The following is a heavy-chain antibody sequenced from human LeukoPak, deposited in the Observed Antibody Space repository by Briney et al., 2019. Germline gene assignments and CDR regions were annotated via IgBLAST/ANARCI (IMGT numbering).Heavy chain of an antibody. CDR1: GYTFTSYG. J-gene: IGHJ6*03. V-gene: IGHV1-18*01. D-gene: IGHD3-16*01. Sequence: ASVKVSCKASGYTFTSYGISWVRQAPGQGLEWMGWISAYNGNTNYAQKLQGRVTMTTDTSTSTAYMELRSLRSDDTAVYYCARQGGGPEDYYYYYMDVWGKGTTVTVSS. CDR3: ARQGGGPEDYYYYYMDV. CDR2: ISAYNGNT.